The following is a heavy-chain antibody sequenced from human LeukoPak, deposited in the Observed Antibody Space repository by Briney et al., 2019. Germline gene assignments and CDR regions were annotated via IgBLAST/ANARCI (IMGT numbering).Heavy chain of an antibody. D-gene: IGHD2-15*01. Sequence: PSETLSLTCTVSGGSISSYYWSWIRQPPGKGLEWIGYIYYSGSTNYNPSLKSRVTISVDTSKNQFSLKLSSVTAADTAVYYCARLGVLADAFDIWGQGTMVTVSS. CDR1: GGSISSYY. CDR3: ARLGVLADAFDI. V-gene: IGHV4-59*08. CDR2: IYYSGST. J-gene: IGHJ3*02.